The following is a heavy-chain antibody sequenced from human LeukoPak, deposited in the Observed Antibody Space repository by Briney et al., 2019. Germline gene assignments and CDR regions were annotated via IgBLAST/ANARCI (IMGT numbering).Heavy chain of an antibody. CDR3: ARRGSYYYYYMDV. J-gene: IGHJ6*03. D-gene: IGHD3-10*01. CDR1: GFTFSSYW. CDR2: IKQDGSEK. Sequence: PGGSLRLSCAASGFTFSSYWMSWVRQAPGKGLEWVANIKQDGSEKHYVDSVKGRFTISRDNAKHSLYLQMNSLRAEDTAVYYCARRGSYYYYYMDVWGKGTTVTVSS. V-gene: IGHV3-7*01.